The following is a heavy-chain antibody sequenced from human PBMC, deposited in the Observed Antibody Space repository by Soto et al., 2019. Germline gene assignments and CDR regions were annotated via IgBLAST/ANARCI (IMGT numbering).Heavy chain of an antibody. J-gene: IGHJ3*02. D-gene: IGHD2-8*01. CDR1: GVTFVNYW. V-gene: IGHV3-7*05. CDR2: INVDGSEK. CDR3: ARDIMGGTFDI. Sequence: GGSLRLSCAASGVTFVNYWMNWVRQAPGKGLEWVANINVDGSEKYFVDSVRGRFTISRDNAKKSVYLQMNSLRAEDAAVYYCARDIMGGTFDIWGQGTMVTVSS.